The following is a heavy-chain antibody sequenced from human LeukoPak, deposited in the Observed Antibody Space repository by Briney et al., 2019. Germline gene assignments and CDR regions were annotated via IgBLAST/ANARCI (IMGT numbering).Heavy chain of an antibody. V-gene: IGHV4-34*01. Sequence: SETLSLTCAVYGGSFSGYYWSWIRQPPGKGLEWIGEINHSGSTNYNPSLKSRVTISVDTSKNQFSLKLSSVTAADTAVYYCASSRVAAASAFGIWGQGTMVTVSS. CDR3: ASSRVAAASAFGI. D-gene: IGHD2-15*01. CDR1: GGSFSGYY. CDR2: INHSGST. J-gene: IGHJ3*02.